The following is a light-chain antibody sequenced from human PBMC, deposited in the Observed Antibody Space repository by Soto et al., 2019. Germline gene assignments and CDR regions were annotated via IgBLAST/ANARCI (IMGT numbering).Light chain of an antibody. J-gene: IGKJ4*01. Sequence: EIVLTQSPATLSLSPGERATLSCRASQSVSRDSLAWYQHKPGQAPRFLLYGASTRATGIPDRFSGGGSGTAFLLTISRLEPEDFAVYYCQYYGSSPHTFGGGTKVEIK. CDR2: GAS. CDR1: QSVSRDS. CDR3: QYYGSSPHT. V-gene: IGKV3-20*01.